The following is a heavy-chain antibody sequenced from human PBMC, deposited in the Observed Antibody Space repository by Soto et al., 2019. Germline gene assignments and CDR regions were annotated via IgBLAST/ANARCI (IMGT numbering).Heavy chain of an antibody. CDR1: GGSISSGGYS. Sequence: SETLSLTCAVSGGSISSGGYSWSWIRQPPGKGLEWIGYIYNSGTTYYNPSLKSRVTISGDTSKNQFSLKLSSVTAADTVVFYCARLIHCKTTSCYFDYWGQGTLVTVSS. V-gene: IGHV4-30-2*03. D-gene: IGHD2-2*01. CDR2: IYNSGTT. J-gene: IGHJ4*02. CDR3: ARLIHCKTTSCYFDY.